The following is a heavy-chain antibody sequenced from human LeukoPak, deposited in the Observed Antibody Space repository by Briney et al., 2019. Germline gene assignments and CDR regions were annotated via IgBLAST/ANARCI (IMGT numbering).Heavy chain of an antibody. J-gene: IGHJ3*02. CDR2: VDPEDGET. CDR3: ATDTGYSSSGGAFDI. CDR1: GYTFTGYY. Sequence: ASVKISCKVSGYTFTGYYMHWVQQAPGKGLEWMGLVDPEDGETIYAEKFQGRVTTTADTSTDTAYMELSSLRSEDTAVYYCATDTGYSSSGGAFDIWGQGTMVTVSS. D-gene: IGHD6-13*01. V-gene: IGHV1-69-2*01.